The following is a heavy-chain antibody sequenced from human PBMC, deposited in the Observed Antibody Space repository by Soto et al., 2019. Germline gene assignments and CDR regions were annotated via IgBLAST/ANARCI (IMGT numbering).Heavy chain of an antibody. D-gene: IGHD6-13*01. V-gene: IGHV1-18*01. J-gene: IGHJ6*02. CDR2: ISAYNGNT. CDR3: ARDPGYSSSWYGAYYYGMDV. CDR1: GYTFASYG. Sequence: EASVKVSCKDSGYTFASYGISWVRQAPGQGLEWMGWISAYNGNTNYAQKLQGRVTMTTDTSTSTAYMELRSLRSDDTAVYYCARDPGYSSSWYGAYYYGMDVWGQGTTVTVSS.